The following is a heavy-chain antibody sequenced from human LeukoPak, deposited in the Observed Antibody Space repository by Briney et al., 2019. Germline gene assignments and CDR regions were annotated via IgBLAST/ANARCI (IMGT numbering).Heavy chain of an antibody. D-gene: IGHD3-9*01. CDR3: AKGYYDILTGYFDY. J-gene: IGHJ4*02. V-gene: IGHV3-9*01. Sequence: GGSLRLSCAASGFTFNSYAKTWVRQAPGKGLEWVSGISWNSGSIGYADSVKGRFTISRDNAKNSLYLQMNSLRAEDTALYYCAKGYYDILTGYFDYWGQGTLVTVSS. CDR2: ISWNSGSI. CDR1: GFTFNSYA.